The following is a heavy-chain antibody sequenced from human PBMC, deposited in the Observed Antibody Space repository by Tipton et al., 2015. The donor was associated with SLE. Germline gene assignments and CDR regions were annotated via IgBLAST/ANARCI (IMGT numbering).Heavy chain of an antibody. D-gene: IGHD3-22*01. V-gene: IGHV4-59*08. Sequence: TLSLTCTVSGGSIGSYYWSWIRQPPGKGLEWIGYIYYSGSTNYNPSLKSRVTISVDTSKNQFSLKLSSVTAADTAVYYCARVDSSGYYLWYFDLWGRGTLVTVSS. CDR3: ARVDSSGYYLWYFDL. CDR2: IYYSGST. CDR1: GGSIGSYY. J-gene: IGHJ2*01.